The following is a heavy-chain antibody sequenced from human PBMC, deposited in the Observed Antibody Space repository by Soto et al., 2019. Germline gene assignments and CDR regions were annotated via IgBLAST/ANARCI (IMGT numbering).Heavy chain of an antibody. CDR2: ISGSGGST. CDR3: AKSGLVGATQRLAYGMDV. D-gene: IGHD1-26*01. J-gene: IGHJ6*02. CDR1: GFTISSYA. V-gene: IGHV3-23*01. Sequence: GGSLRLSCAASGFTISSYAMSWVRQAPGKGLEWVSAISGSGGSTYYADSVKGRFTISRDNSKNTLYLQMNSLRAEETAVYYCAKSGLVGATQRLAYGMDVWGQGTTVTVSS.